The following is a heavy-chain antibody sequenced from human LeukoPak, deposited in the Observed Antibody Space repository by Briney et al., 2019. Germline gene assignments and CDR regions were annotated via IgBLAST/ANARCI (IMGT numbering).Heavy chain of an antibody. CDR3: ARDIGYRSGSYYFDY. CDR2: ISAYNTNT. CDR1: GYTFTSYG. Sequence: ASVKVSCKASGYTFTSYGISWVRQAPGQGLEWMGWISAYNTNTNYAQKLQGRVTMTTDTSTSTAYMELRSLRSDDTAVYYCARDIGYRSGSYYFDYWGQGTLVTVSS. J-gene: IGHJ4*02. D-gene: IGHD5-18*01. V-gene: IGHV1-18*01.